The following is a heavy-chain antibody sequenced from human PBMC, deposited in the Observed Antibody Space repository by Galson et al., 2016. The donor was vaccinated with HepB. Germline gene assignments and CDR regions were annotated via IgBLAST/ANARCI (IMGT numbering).Heavy chain of an antibody. CDR3: VCRRKWFGELSDY. V-gene: IGHV3-53*01. CDR1: GLTVSSNY. CDR2: IYSGGST. Sequence: SLRLSCAASGLTVSSNYMGWVRQAPGKGLEWVSIIYSGGSTYYADSVKGRFTISRDNSENTLYLQMNSLIAEDTAVYYCVCRRKWFGELSDYWGQGTLVTVSS. J-gene: IGHJ4*02. D-gene: IGHD3-10*01.